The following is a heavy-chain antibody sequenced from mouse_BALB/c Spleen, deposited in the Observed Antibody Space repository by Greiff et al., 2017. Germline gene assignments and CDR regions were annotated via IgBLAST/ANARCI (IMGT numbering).Heavy chain of an antibody. CDR2: IWSGGST. Sequence: QVHVKQSGPGLVQPSQSLSITCTVSGFSLTSYGVHWVRQSPGKGLEWLGVIWSGGSTDYNAAFISRLSISKDNSKSQVFFKMNSLQANDTAIYYCASYDYDVRAMDYWGQGTSVTVSS. CDR1: GFSLTSYG. CDR3: ASYDYDVRAMDY. J-gene: IGHJ4*01. D-gene: IGHD2-4*01. V-gene: IGHV2-2*02.